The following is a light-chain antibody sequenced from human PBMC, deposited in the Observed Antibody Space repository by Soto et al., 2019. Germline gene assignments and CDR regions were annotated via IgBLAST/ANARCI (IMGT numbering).Light chain of an antibody. V-gene: IGLV2-23*01. CDR2: EGS. Sequence: QSVLTQPASVSGSLGQSIAISCTGTSRDVATYNLVSWYQQHPGKVPKLIIYEGSERPSGVSNRFSGSKSGNTASLTISGLQAEDEADYYCCSYSGSSTLLFGGGTKLTVL. J-gene: IGLJ2*01. CDR3: CSYSGSSTLL. CDR1: SRDVATYNL.